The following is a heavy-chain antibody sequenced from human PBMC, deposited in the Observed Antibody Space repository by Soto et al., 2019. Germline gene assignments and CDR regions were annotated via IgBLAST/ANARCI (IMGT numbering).Heavy chain of an antibody. D-gene: IGHD5-12*01. CDR2: IYSGGTT. V-gene: IGHV3-53*01. J-gene: IGHJ4*02. Sequence: EVQLVESGGGLIQPGGSLRLSCAVSGFTVRANYMSWVRQAPGKGLEWVSVIYSGGTTYYAESMKGRFIISRDISNNTLYLQMNILRAEDTAVYYCHGYGYWGQGTLVTVSS. CDR3: HGYGY. CDR1: GFTVRANY.